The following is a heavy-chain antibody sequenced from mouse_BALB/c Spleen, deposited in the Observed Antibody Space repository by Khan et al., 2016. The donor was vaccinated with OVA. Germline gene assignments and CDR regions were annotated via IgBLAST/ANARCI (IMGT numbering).Heavy chain of an antibody. CDR3: ARNPFAY. CDR2: IDPYDSET. V-gene: IGHV1-52*01. J-gene: IGHJ3*01. CDR1: GYTFTSYW. Sequence: VQLQESGTELVRPGTSVKLSCKASGYTFTSYWMNWIKQRPEQGLEWIGRIDPYDSETHYNQKFKDKATLTVDKSSNTAYMQLSSLTSEDSAVYSCARNPFAYWGQGTLVTVSA.